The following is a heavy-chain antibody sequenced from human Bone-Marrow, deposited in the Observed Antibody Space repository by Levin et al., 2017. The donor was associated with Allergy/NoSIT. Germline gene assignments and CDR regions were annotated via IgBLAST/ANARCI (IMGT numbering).Heavy chain of an antibody. CDR1: GFTFSIHG. D-gene: IGHD2-15*01. Sequence: PGGSLRLSCAASGFTFSIHGMHWVRQAPGKGLEWVAVISHDGSNKYYADSVMGRFTISRDNSKNTLFLQMNSLRAEDTAVYYCAKAISTYCSGGSCYSSGFDYWGQGTLVTVSS. J-gene: IGHJ4*02. CDR2: ISHDGSNK. V-gene: IGHV3-30*18. CDR3: AKAISTYCSGGSCYSSGFDY.